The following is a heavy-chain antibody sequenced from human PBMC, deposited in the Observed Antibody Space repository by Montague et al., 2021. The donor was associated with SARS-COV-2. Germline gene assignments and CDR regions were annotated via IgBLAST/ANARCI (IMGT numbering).Heavy chain of an antibody. D-gene: IGHD3-9*01. CDR2: IYYGRST. CDR1: GDSIKNYY. V-gene: IGHV4-59*12. Sequence: SETLSLTCNVSGDSIKNYYWSWIRQSPGKGLEWIGYIYYGRSTHYNPSLRSRVSISLDTSRNHFSLKLYSVTAADTATYFCARDPRNYDMLTGYYGFYYYGLDVGGKGTTVTVSS. J-gene: IGHJ6*04. CDR3: ARDPRNYDMLTGYYGFYYYGLDV.